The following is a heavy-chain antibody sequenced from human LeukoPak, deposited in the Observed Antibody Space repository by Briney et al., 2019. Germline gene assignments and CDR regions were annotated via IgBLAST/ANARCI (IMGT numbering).Heavy chain of an antibody. J-gene: IGHJ5*02. Sequence: SETLSLTCAVYGGSFSGYYWSWIRQPPGKGLEWIGEINHSGSTNYNPSLKSRVTISVDTSKNQFSLKLSSVAAADTAVYYCARGRDCSSTSCYNWFDPWGQGTLVTVSS. CDR1: GGSFSGYY. V-gene: IGHV4-34*01. D-gene: IGHD2-2*01. CDR3: ARGRDCSSTSCYNWFDP. CDR2: INHSGST.